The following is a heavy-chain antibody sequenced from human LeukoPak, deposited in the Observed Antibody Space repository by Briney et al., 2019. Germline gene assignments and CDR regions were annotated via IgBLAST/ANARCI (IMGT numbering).Heavy chain of an antibody. J-gene: IGHJ4*02. Sequence: GVPLQISCQGSGYSFTSYWIGWVRPMPGKGLEWMGIIYPGDSDTTYSPSFQGQVTISADKSISTAYLQWSTLKASDTAMYYCARRAGGGTTLPDYWGQGTLVTVSS. CDR2: IYPGDSDT. D-gene: IGHD1-1*01. CDR1: GYSFTSYW. CDR3: ARRAGGGTTLPDY. V-gene: IGHV5-51*01.